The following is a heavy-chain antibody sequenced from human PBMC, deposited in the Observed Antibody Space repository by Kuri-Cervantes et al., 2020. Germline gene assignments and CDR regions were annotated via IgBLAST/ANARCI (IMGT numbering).Heavy chain of an antibody. CDR1: XXTXTNYG. CDR3: AXXPGFDC. Sequence: ASVKVSCXASXXTXTNYGVSXXRXAPXXGLXWMGXISGYXGDTXHLQXLQGRVXXXTETSTXTXYMELRSLRSXXTAIYYCAXXPGFDCWGQGTLVTVSS. CDR2: ISGYXGDT. J-gene: IGHJ4*02. V-gene: IGHV1-18*01.